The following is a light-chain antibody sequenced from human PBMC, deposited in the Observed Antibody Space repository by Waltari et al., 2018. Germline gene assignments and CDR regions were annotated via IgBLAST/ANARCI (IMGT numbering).Light chain of an antibody. CDR1: QSVGKNY. CDR3: HQYASSPLN. Sequence: EIVLTQSPGTLSLSPGERATLACRASQSVGKNYLAWFQQKPGQAPRLLIHGASNGAPGIPDRFSGSGSGTDFTLTISRLEPEDFAVYYCHQYASSPLNFGGGTAVEIK. CDR2: GAS. J-gene: IGKJ4*01. V-gene: IGKV3-20*01.